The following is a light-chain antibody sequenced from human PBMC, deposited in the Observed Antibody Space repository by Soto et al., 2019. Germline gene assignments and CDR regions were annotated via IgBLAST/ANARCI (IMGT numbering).Light chain of an antibody. CDR2: SNN. CDR3: ATWDDSLSGVV. V-gene: IGLV1-44*01. CDR1: SSSFGSNY. J-gene: IGLJ2*01. Sequence: QSVLTQPPSASGTPGQRVTISCSGGSSSFGSNYVTWYQQLPGAVPKLLIYSNNERPSGIPDRFSGSKSGTSASLAISGLQSEDEADYYCATWDDSLSGVVFGGGTKLTVL.